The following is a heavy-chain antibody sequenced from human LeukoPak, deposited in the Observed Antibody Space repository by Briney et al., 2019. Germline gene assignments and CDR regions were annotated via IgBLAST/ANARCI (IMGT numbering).Heavy chain of an antibody. CDR1: GGSISSYY. Sequence: PSETLSLTCTVSGGSISSYYWSWIRQPPGKGLEWIGYIYYSGSTNYNPSLKSRVTISVDTSKNQFSLKLSSVTAADTAVYYCARQVVPAAIENDYWGQGTLVTVSS. J-gene: IGHJ4*02. V-gene: IGHV4-59*01. CDR3: ARQVVPAAIENDY. CDR2: IYYSGST. D-gene: IGHD2-2*02.